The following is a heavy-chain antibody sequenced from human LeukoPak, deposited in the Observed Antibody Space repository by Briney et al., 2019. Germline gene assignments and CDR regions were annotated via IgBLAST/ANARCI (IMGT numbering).Heavy chain of an antibody. CDR2: IESDGAST. V-gene: IGHV3-74*01. Sequence: PGGSLRLSCAASGFTFSNYAMNWVRQAPGKGLVWVSRIESDGASTTYADSVQGRFTISRDNAKNTLYLQMNSLRAEDTAVYYCARGYFHGSIDYWGQGTLVTVSS. CDR1: GFTFSNYA. J-gene: IGHJ4*02. CDR3: ARGYFHGSIDY. D-gene: IGHD5-18*01.